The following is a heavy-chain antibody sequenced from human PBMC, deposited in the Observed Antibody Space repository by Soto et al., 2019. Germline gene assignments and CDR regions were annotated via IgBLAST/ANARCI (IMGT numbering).Heavy chain of an antibody. CDR3: ARGNGIAAAGVYYSDY. CDR2: IIPIFGTA. J-gene: IGHJ4*02. D-gene: IGHD6-13*01. CDR1: GGTFSSYA. V-gene: IGHV1-69*13. Sequence: SVKVSCKASGGTFSSYAISWVRQAPGQGLEWMGGIIPIFGTANYAQKFQGRVTITADESTSTAYMELSSLRSEDTAVYYCARGNGIAAAGVYYSDYWGKGTRVTVSS.